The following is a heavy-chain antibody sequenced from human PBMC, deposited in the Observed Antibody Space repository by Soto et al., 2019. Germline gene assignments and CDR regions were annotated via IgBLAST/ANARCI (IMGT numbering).Heavy chain of an antibody. CDR3: ARETVCSGGSCYPGGGFDY. V-gene: IGHV1-69*06. Sequence: QVQLVQSGAEVKKPGSSVKVSCKASGGTFSSYAISWVRQAPGQGLEWMGGIIPIFGTANYAQKFQGRVTITADKSTSTAYMELSSLRSEDTSVYYCARETVCSGGSCYPGGGFDYWGQGTLVTVSS. J-gene: IGHJ4*02. D-gene: IGHD2-15*01. CDR2: IIPIFGTA. CDR1: GGTFSSYA.